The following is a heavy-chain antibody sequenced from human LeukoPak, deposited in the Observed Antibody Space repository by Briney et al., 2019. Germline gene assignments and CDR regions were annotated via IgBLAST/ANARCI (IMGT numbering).Heavy chain of an antibody. Sequence: SETLSLTCTVSGGSISSYYWSWIRQPPGKGLEWIGYIYYSGSTNYNPSLKSRVTISVDTSRNQFSLKLSSVTAADTAVYYCASGDGDYNYWGQGTLVTVSS. J-gene: IGHJ4*02. D-gene: IGHD4-17*01. V-gene: IGHV4-59*01. CDR1: GGSISSYY. CDR3: ASGDGDYNY. CDR2: IYYSGST.